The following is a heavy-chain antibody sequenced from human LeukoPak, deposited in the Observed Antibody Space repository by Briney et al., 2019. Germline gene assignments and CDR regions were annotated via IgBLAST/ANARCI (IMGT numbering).Heavy chain of an antibody. V-gene: IGHV3-21*01. J-gene: IGHJ6*03. CDR3: TRDHRVLVPAYYYYYYMDV. Sequence: PGGSLRLSCAASGFTFSSNSMNWVRQAPGKGLEWVSSISSSGSDIYYAESVRGRFTISRDNAKNSLYLQMNSLRAEDSAVYYCTRDHRVLVPAYYYYYYMDVWGKGTTVTVSS. D-gene: IGHD2-2*01. CDR2: ISSSGSDI. CDR1: GFTFSSNS.